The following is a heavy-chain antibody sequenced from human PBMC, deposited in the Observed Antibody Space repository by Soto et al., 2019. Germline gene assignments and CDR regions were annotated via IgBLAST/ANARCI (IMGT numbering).Heavy chain of an antibody. V-gene: IGHV3-9*01. D-gene: IGHD6-19*01. CDR2: ISWNSGSI. J-gene: IGHJ4*02. CDR3: AKERGIAVAGSFDY. CDR1: GFTFDDYA. Sequence: EVQLVESGGGLVQPGRSLRLSCAASGFTFDDYAMHWVRQAPGKGLEWVSGISWNSGSIGYVDSVKGRFTISRDNAKNSLYLQMNSLRAEDTALYYCAKERGIAVAGSFDYWGQGTLVTVSS.